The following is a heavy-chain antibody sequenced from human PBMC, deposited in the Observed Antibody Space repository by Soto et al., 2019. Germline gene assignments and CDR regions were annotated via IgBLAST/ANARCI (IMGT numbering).Heavy chain of an antibody. CDR3: TTKKPDSGYDHYGMDV. J-gene: IGHJ6*02. D-gene: IGHD1-26*01. CDR2: IKSKTDGGTT. V-gene: IGHV3-15*01. CDR1: GFTFSNAW. Sequence: SGGSLRLSCAASGFTFSNAWMSWVRQAPGKGLEWVGRIKSKTDGGTTDYAAPVKGRFTISRDDSKNTLYLQMNSLKTEDTAVYYCTTKKPDSGYDHYGMDVWGQGTTVTVSS.